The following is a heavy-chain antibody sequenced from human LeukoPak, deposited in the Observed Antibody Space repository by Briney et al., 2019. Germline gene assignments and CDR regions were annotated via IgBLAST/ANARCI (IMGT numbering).Heavy chain of an antibody. J-gene: IGHJ4*02. Sequence: PGGSLRLSCAASGFTFSSYGMHWVRQAPGKGLEWVAVIWYDGSNKYYADSVKGRFTISRDNSKNTLYLQMNSLRAEDTAVYYCARGRGIVGARVYYFDYWGQGTLVTVSS. D-gene: IGHD1-26*01. CDR2: IWYDGSNK. V-gene: IGHV3-33*01. CDR3: ARGRGIVGARVYYFDY. CDR1: GFTFSSYG.